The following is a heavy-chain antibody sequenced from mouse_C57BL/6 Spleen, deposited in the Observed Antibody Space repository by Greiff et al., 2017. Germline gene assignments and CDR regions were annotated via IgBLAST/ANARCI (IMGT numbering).Heavy chain of an antibody. D-gene: IGHD1-1*01. Sequence: VQLQQSGAELVRPGTSVKVSCKASGYAFTNYLIEWVKQRPGQGLEWIGVINPGSGGTNYNEKFKGKATLTADKSSSTAYMQLSSLTSEDSAVYFCARLSTVPWYFDVWGTGTTVTVSS. V-gene: IGHV1-54*01. CDR2: INPGSGGT. J-gene: IGHJ1*03. CDR1: GYAFTNYL. CDR3: ARLSTVPWYFDV.